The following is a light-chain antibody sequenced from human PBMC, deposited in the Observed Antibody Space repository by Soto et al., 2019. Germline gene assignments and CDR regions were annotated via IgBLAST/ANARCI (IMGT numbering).Light chain of an antibody. V-gene: IGKV1-39*01. CDR2: GAA. J-gene: IGKJ2*01. CDR1: QTFDNY. CDR3: QQTYTIPFS. Sequence: DMQMTQSPSSLSAYVGDRVTITCRPSQTFDNYLNWYQHKTVKAPKLLIYGAATLQSGVSSSFPGSASGTDFTLTIDNLQAEAFATYYCQQTYTIPFSFGQGTQLEI.